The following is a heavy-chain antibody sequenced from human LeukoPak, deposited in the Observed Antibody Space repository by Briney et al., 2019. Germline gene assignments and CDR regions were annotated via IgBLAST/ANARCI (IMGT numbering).Heavy chain of an antibody. D-gene: IGHD6-13*01. V-gene: IGHV4-39*01. CDR2: IYYRGST. CDR3: ARRDSSSWRPYYFDY. J-gene: IGHJ4*02. Sequence: PSETLSLTCTVAGGSISSSSYYWGWIRQPPGKGLEWIGSIYYRGSTYYNPSLKSRVTISVDTSKNQFSLKLSSVTAEDTAVYYCARRDSSSWRPYYFDYWGQGTLVTVSS. CDR1: GGSISSSSYY.